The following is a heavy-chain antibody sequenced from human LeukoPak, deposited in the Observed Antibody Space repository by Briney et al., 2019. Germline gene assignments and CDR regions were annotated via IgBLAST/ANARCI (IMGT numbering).Heavy chain of an antibody. Sequence: GGSLRLSCAASGFTFSSSWIHWVRQAPGKGLEWVSYISSSSSYTNYADSVKGRFTISRDNAKNSLYLQMNSLRAEDTAVYYCARDCGSTGCDYWGQGTLVTVSS. V-gene: IGHV3-11*05. CDR2: ISSSSSYT. D-gene: IGHD2-2*01. CDR1: GFTFSSSW. CDR3: ARDCGSTGCDY. J-gene: IGHJ4*02.